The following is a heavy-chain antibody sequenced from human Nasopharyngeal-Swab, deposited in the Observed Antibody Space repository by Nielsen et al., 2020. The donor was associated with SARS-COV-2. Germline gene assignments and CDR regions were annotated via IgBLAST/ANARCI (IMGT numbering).Heavy chain of an antibody. CDR3: ARDGGGNIDY. D-gene: IGHD4-23*01. CDR2: ISYDGSNK. Sequence: GGSLRLSCAASGFTFSSYAMHWVRQAPGQGLEWVAVISYDGSNKYYADSVKGRFTISRDNSKNTLYLQMNSLRAEDTAVYYCARDGGGNIDYWGQGTLVTVSS. V-gene: IGHV3-30-3*01. J-gene: IGHJ4*02. CDR1: GFTFSSYA.